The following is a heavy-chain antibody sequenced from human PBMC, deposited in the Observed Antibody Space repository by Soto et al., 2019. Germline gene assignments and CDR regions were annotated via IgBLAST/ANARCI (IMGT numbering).Heavy chain of an antibody. CDR1: GYTFTSYY. CDR2: INPSGGST. V-gene: IGHV1-46*01. CDR3: ARDNPPYYYDSSGYSLALVY. D-gene: IGHD3-22*01. J-gene: IGHJ4*02. Sequence: GSVKVSCKASGYTFTSYYMHWVRQAPGQGLEWMGIINPSGGSTSYAQKFQGRVTMTRDTSTSTVYMELSSLRSEDTAVYYCARDNPPYYYDSSGYSLALVYWGQGTLVTVSS.